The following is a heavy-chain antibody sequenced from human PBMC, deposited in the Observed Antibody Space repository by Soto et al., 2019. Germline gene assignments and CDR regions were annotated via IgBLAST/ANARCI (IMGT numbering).Heavy chain of an antibody. CDR1: GGSISSYY. J-gene: IGHJ5*02. D-gene: IGHD2-8*01. CDR3: ARVGALCTNGVCRLGHRGSYNWFDP. CDR2: IYYSGST. Sequence: SETLSLTCTVSGGSISSYYWSWIRQPPGKGLEWIGYIYYSGSTNYNPSLKSRVAISVDTSKNQFSLKLSSVTAADTAVYYCARVGALCTNGVCRLGHRGSYNWFDPWGQGTRVTVSA. V-gene: IGHV4-59*01.